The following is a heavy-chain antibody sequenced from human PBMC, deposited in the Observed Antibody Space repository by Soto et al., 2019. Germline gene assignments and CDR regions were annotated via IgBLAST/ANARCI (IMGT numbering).Heavy chain of an antibody. CDR3: ARGEQYSGRIFDY. CDR2: IYYSGST. Sequence: SETLSLTCTVSGGSISSSSYYWGWIRQPPGKGLEWIGSIYYSGSTYYNPSLKSRVTISVDTSKNQYSLQLNSVTPEDTAVYFCARGEQYSGRIFDYWGQGTLVTVSS. CDR1: GGSISSSSYY. D-gene: IGHD1-26*01. J-gene: IGHJ4*01. V-gene: IGHV4-39*02.